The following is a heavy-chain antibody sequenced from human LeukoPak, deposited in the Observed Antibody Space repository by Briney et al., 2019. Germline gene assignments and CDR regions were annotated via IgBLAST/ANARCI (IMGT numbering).Heavy chain of an antibody. J-gene: IGHJ5*02. V-gene: IGHV4-38-2*02. CDR1: GYSISSGYY. D-gene: IGHD2-21*01. CDR3: ARGEGCGGDCSENWFDP. CDR2: IYHSGST. Sequence: SETLSLTCTVSGYSISSGYYWGWIRQPPGKGLEWIGSIYHSGSTYYNPSLKSRVTISVDTSKNQFSLKLSSVTAADTAVYYCARGEGCGGDCSENWFDPWGQGTLVTVSS.